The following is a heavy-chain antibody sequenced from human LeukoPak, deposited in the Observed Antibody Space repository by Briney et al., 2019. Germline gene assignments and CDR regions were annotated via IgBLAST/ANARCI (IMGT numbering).Heavy chain of an antibody. J-gene: IGHJ4*02. CDR2: ISSSSSTI. CDR3: ARDAHGGYFDY. CDR1: GFTFSSYS. D-gene: IGHD3-16*01. Sequence: GGSLRLSCAASGFTFSSYSMNWVRQAPGKGLEWVSYISSSSSTIYYADSVKGRFTISRDNAKNSLYLQMNSLRAEDTAVYYCARDAHGGYFDYWGQGTLVTVSS. V-gene: IGHV3-48*01.